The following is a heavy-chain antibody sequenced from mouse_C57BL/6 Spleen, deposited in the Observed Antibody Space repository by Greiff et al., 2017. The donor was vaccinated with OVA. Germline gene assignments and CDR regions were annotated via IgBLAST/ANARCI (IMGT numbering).Heavy chain of an antibody. Sequence: VQLQQSGPELVKPGASVKISCKASGYTFTDYYMNWVKQSHGKSLEWIGDINPNNGGTSYNQKFKGKATLTVDKSSSTAYMELRSLTSEDSAVYYCAGSSYWYFDVWGTGTTVTVSS. CDR3: AGSSYWYFDV. D-gene: IGHD1-1*01. CDR1: GYTFTDYY. CDR2: INPNNGGT. V-gene: IGHV1-26*01. J-gene: IGHJ1*03.